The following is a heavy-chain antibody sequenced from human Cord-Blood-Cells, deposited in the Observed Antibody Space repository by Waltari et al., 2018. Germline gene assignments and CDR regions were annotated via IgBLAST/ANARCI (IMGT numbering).Heavy chain of an antibody. V-gene: IGHV1-2*06. CDR2: INPNSGGT. Sequence: RWALGQGLEWMGRINPNSGGTNYAQKFQGRVTMTRDTSISTAYMELSRLRSDDTAVYYCARPLELGTEGDYWGQGTLVTVSS. D-gene: IGHD7-27*01. CDR3: ARPLELGTEGDY. J-gene: IGHJ4*02.